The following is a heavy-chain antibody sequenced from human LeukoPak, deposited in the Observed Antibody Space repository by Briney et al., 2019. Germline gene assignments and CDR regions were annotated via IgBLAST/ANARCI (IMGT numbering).Heavy chain of an antibody. J-gene: IGHJ4*02. CDR3: ASTLRPLPYRRFDY. CDR1: GGSIISTNYY. V-gene: IGHV4-39*02. CDR2: IYQSGSGSS. D-gene: IGHD3-3*01. Sequence: ASETLSLTCSVSGGSIISTNYYWGWIRQPPGKGLEWIGSIYQSGSGSSYYNPSLKSRVTISGDTSKNHFFLRLSSVTAADPAVYYCASTLRPLPYRRFDYWGQGTLVTVPS.